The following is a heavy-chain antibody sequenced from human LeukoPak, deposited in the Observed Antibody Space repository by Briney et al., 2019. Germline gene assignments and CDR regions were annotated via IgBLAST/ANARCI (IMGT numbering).Heavy chain of an antibody. D-gene: IGHD3-3*01. CDR3: ARVGDFWSGYPQRNWFDP. J-gene: IGHJ5*02. CDR2: IIPIFGTV. Sequence: SVKVSCKASGGTFSSYAISWVRQAPGQGLEWMGGIIPIFGTVNYAQKFQGRVTITADESTSTAYMELSSLRSEDTAVYYCARVGDFWSGYPQRNWFDPWGQGTLVTVSS. V-gene: IGHV1-69*13. CDR1: GGTFSSYA.